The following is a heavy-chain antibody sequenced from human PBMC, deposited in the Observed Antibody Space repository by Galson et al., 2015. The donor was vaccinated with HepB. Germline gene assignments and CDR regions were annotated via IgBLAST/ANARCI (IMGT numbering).Heavy chain of an antibody. D-gene: IGHD6-13*01. Sequence: SLRLSCAASGFTFSSYWMHWVRQAPGKGLVWVSRINSDGSSTSYADSVKGRFTISRDNAKNTLYLQMNSLRAEDTAVYYCARGGSSWEPYYYYYMDVWGKGTTVTVSS. J-gene: IGHJ6*03. CDR1: GFTFSSYW. CDR2: INSDGSST. CDR3: ARGGSSWEPYYYYYMDV. V-gene: IGHV3-74*01.